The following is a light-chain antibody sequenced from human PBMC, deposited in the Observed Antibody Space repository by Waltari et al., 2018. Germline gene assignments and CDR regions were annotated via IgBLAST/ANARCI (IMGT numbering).Light chain of an antibody. V-gene: IGKV1-5*03. Sequence: DIQMTQAPSTLSHSVGDRVTITCRASQRIATWLAWSQQKPGKSPNLLIYEASSLGSGVPSRFSGSASGTEFTLTISSLQPDDFATYYCQQYNSYPWTFGQGTKVEIK. CDR1: QRIATW. J-gene: IGKJ1*01. CDR3: QQYNSYPWT. CDR2: EAS.